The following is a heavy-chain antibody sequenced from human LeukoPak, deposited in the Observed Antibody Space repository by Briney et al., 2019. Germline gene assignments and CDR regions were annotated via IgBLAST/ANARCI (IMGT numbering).Heavy chain of an antibody. V-gene: IGHV3-23*01. J-gene: IGHJ5*02. CDR2: ISNSGGST. D-gene: IGHD6-19*01. CDR1: AFTFSTYA. Sequence: GGSLRLSCAASAFTFSTYAMSWVRQAPGKGLEWVSGISNSGGSTPYADSVRGRFTISRDNSKNTRYLQMNSLRAEDTAVYYCAKMLAVAGTSGWFDPWGQGTLVTVSS. CDR3: AKMLAVAGTSGWFDP.